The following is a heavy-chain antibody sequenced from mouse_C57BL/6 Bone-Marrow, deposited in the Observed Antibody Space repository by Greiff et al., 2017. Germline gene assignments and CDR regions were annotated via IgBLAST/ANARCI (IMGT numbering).Heavy chain of an antibody. D-gene: IGHD4-1*01. CDR3: AELGREWYFDV. Sequence: VQLQQPGAELVKPGASVKLSCKASGYTFTSYWMHWVKQRPGQGLEWIGMIHPNSGSTNYNEKFKSKATLTVDKSSSTAYIQLSSLTSEDSAVYYCAELGREWYFDVWGTGTTVTVSS. J-gene: IGHJ1*03. V-gene: IGHV1-64*01. CDR1: GYTFTSYW. CDR2: IHPNSGST.